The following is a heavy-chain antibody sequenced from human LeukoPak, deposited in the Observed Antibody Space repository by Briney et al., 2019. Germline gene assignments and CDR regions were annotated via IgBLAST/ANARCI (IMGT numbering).Heavy chain of an antibody. D-gene: IGHD5-24*01. J-gene: IGHJ3*02. CDR3: AKGIHPNSFDI. Sequence: GGSLRLSCAASGFTFSSYGMHWVRQAPGKGLEWVAVISYDGSNKYYADSVKGRFTISRDNSKNTLYLQMNSLRAEDTAVYYCAKGIHPNSFDIWGQGTMVTVSS. CDR1: GFTFSSYG. V-gene: IGHV3-30*18. CDR2: ISYDGSNK.